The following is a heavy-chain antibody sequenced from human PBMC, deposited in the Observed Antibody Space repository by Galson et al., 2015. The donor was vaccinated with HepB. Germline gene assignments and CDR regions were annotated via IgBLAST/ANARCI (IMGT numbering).Heavy chain of an antibody. V-gene: IGHV1-69*01. Sequence: KVPCKASGGTFNNSAISCVRQAPGQGLEWMGGIIPIFRTAHYARRFQGRVTITADESTNTAYMELSSLRSEDTAIYYCARAEGQYTNSYYYYMNVWGEGTTVTVSS. J-gene: IGHJ6*03. CDR2: IIPIFRTA. D-gene: IGHD2-2*02. CDR1: GGTFNNSA. CDR3: ARAEGQYTNSYYYYMNV.